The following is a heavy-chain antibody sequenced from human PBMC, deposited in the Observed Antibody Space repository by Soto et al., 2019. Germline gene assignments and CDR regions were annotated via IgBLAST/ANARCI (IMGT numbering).Heavy chain of an antibody. D-gene: IGHD3-22*01. Sequence: PGGSLRLSCAASAFTFRSYAMYWVRQAPGKGLEWVTVISYDGTNNYYADSVKGRFTVSRDNSKNTLYLQMNSLRAEDTAVYYCARDRLYDSSTYYYKYGMDVWGQGTTVTVSS. V-gene: IGHV3-30-3*01. CDR3: ARDRLYDSSTYYYKYGMDV. CDR2: ISYDGTNN. CDR1: AFTFRSYA. J-gene: IGHJ6*02.